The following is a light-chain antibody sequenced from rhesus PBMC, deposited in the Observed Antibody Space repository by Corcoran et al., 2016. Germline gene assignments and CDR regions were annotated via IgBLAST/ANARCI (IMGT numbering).Light chain of an antibody. CDR3: QHGSSVPFT. CDR1: SCVITS. CDR2: RIS. V-gene: IGKV3-17*03. Sequence: EIVLTQSPTSMSVSQGERVTISCTASSCVITSYLHWYQQKLGFPSRLLVYRISSLASGVPARFRGGVSGNSYTLTVSSMEAEDAANYYCQHGSSVPFTFGPGTKLDIE. J-gene: IGKJ3*01.